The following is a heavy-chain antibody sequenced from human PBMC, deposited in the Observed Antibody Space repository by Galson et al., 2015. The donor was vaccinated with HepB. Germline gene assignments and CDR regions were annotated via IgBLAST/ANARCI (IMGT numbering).Heavy chain of an antibody. J-gene: IGHJ4*02. D-gene: IGHD3-22*01. CDR1: GFTFNMYA. Sequence: SLRLSCAASGFTFNMYAMNWVRQAPGKGLEWVSGIGGSGGSTYYADSVKGRFTISRDNSKSTLYMQMNSLRAEDTAVYYCAKGQTWLLGEFDYWGQGTLVTVSS. CDR2: IGGSGGST. V-gene: IGHV3-23*01. CDR3: AKGQTWLLGEFDY.